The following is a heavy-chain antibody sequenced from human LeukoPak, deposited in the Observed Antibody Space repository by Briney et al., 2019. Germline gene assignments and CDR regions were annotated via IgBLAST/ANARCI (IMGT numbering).Heavy chain of an antibody. J-gene: IGHJ4*02. CDR1: GFTFSSYA. CDR2: ISGSGGST. Sequence: GGSLRLSCAASGFTFSSYAMSWVRQAPGKGLEWVSAISGSGGSTYYADSVKGRFTISRDNSKNTLYLQMNSLRAEDTAVYYCARGGIVVVTGFDYWGQGTLVTVSS. V-gene: IGHV3-23*01. D-gene: IGHD2-21*02. CDR3: ARGGIVVVTGFDY.